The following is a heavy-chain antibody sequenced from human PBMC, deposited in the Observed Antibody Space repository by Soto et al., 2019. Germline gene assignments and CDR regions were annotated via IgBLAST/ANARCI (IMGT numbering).Heavy chain of an antibody. J-gene: IGHJ4*02. V-gene: IGHV4-34*01. CDR3: ARGRTLITGTSLDY. Sequence: SETLSLTCAVYGGSFSGYYWTWIRQPPGKGLEWIGEINHSGTTDYKPSLRSRVTISVDTSKNQLSLKVNSVTAADTAVYYCARGRTLITGTSLDYWGQGTLVTVSS. CDR1: GGSFSGYY. D-gene: IGHD1-20*01. CDR2: INHSGTT.